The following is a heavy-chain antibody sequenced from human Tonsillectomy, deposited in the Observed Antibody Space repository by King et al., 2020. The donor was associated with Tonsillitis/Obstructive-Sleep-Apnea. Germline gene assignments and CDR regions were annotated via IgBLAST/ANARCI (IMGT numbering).Heavy chain of an antibody. V-gene: IGHV2-5*02. J-gene: IGHJ4*02. CDR3: AHRREWGGSHYVPFFDY. CDR2: IYWDDDK. D-gene: IGHD1-26*01. CDR1: GFSLSTSGVG. Sequence: TLKESGPTLVKPTQTLTLTCTFSGFSLSTSGVGVGWIRQPPGKALEWLALIYWDDDKRYSPSLKSRLTITKDTSKNQVVLTMTDMDPVDRATYYCAHRREWGGSHYVPFFDYWDQGTLVTVSS.